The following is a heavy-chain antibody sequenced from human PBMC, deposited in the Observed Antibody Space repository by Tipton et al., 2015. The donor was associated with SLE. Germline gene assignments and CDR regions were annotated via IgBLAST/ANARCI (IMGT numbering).Heavy chain of an antibody. J-gene: IGHJ4*02. Sequence: SLRLSCVASGFAYSNYEMNWVRQAPGKGLEWVSYIGSSGSIIHYADSVKGRFTISRDSAKSSLYLQMNSLRAEDTAVYYCARGRYCSGGSCQYYFDYWGQGTLVTVSS. D-gene: IGHD2-15*01. CDR1: GFAYSNYE. V-gene: IGHV3-48*03. CDR3: ARGRYCSGGSCQYYFDY. CDR2: IGSSGSII.